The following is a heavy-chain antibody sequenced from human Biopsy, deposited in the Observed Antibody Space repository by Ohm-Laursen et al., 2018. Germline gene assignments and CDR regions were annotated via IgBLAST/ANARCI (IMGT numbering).Heavy chain of an antibody. Sequence: SRTLSLTCTVSGDSVSSSSFYWTWIRQPPGQGLEYIGYIYDRGSTANYNPSLESRVTMSLDMPKNQFSLKLSSVTAADTAIYYCARGMRSSGWPYFDSWGQGTLVTVSS. CDR2: IYDRGST. CDR1: GDSVSSSSFY. CDR3: ARGMRSSGWPYFDS. V-gene: IGHV4-61*01. D-gene: IGHD6-19*01. J-gene: IGHJ4*02.